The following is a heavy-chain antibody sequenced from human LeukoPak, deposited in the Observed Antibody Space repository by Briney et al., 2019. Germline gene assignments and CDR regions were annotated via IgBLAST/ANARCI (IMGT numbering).Heavy chain of an antibody. D-gene: IGHD3-3*01. V-gene: IGHV1-18*01. J-gene: IGHJ6*03. CDR1: GYTFTSYG. CDR2: ISAYNGNT. Sequence: ASVKVSCKASGYTFTSYGISWVRQAPGQGLEWMGWISAYNGNTNYAQKLQGRVTMTTDTSTSTAYMELRSLRSEDTAVYYCAREGDYDFWSGYYTSNYYYYMDVWGKGTTVTVSS. CDR3: AREGDYDFWSGYYTSNYYYYMDV.